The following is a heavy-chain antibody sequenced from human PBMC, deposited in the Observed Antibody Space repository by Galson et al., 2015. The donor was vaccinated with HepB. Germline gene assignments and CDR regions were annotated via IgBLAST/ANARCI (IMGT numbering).Heavy chain of an antibody. D-gene: IGHD3-22*01. CDR3: ASEAVRRGGYYYYYYGMDV. V-gene: IGHV3-53*01. J-gene: IGHJ6*02. CDR1: GFTVSSNY. CDR2: IYSGGST. Sequence: SLRLSCAASGFTVSSNYMSWVRQAPGKGLEWVSVIYSGGSTYYADSVKGRFTISRDNSKNTLYLQMNSLRAEDTAVYYCASEAVRRGGYYYYYYGMDVWGQGTTVTVSS.